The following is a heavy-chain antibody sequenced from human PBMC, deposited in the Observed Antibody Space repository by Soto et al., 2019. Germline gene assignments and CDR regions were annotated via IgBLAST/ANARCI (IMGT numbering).Heavy chain of an antibody. CDR1: GDSVSSNSAA. CDR2: TYYRSKWYN. D-gene: IGHD6-13*01. J-gene: IGHJ6*02. V-gene: IGHV6-1*01. CDR3: AREIAAAGTRGYYYYFGMDV. Sequence: SQTLSLPCAISGDSVSSNSAAWNWIRQSPSRGLEWLGRTYYRSKWYNDCAVSVKSRITINPDTSKNQFSLQLNSVTPEDTAVYYCAREIAAAGTRGYYYYFGMDVWGQGTTVTVSS.